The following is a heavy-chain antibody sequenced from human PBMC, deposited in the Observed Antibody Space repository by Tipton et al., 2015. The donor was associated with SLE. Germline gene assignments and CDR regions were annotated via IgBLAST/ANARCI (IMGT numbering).Heavy chain of an antibody. CDR2: ISYSGSS. CDR1: DGSFSGYY. V-gene: IGHV4-59*01. D-gene: IGHD6-13*01. CDR3: ARDPPGIAAATTV. Sequence: TLSLTCALYDGSFSGYYWSWIRQPPGKGLEWIGYISYSGSSNYNPSLKSRVTISVDTSKNQFSLRLSSVTAADTAVYYCARDPPGIAAATTVWGQGTTVTVSS. J-gene: IGHJ6*02.